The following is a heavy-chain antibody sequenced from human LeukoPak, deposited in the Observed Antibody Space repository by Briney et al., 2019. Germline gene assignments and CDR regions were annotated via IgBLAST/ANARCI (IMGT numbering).Heavy chain of an antibody. J-gene: IGHJ6*03. V-gene: IGHV3-23*01. Sequence: GGSLRLSCAASGFTFSSYAMSWVRQAPGKGLEWVSAISGSGGSTYYADSVKGRFTISRDNSKNTLYLQMNSLRAEDTAVYYCAKEYSSSWGYYYYYMDVRGKGTTVTVSS. D-gene: IGHD6-13*01. CDR3: AKEYSSSWGYYYYYMDV. CDR1: GFTFSSYA. CDR2: ISGSGGST.